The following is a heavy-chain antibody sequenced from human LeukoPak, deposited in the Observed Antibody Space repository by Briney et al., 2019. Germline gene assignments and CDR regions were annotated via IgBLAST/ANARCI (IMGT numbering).Heavy chain of an antibody. CDR2: TYYRSKWYS. CDR1: GDSVSSNSAA. J-gene: IGHJ5*02. V-gene: IGHV6-1*01. Sequence: SQTLSLTCAISGDSVSSNSAAWNWIRQSPSRGLEWLGRTYYRSKWYSDYAVSVKSRITINPDTSKNQFSLQLNSVTPEGTAVYYCARFSGSYYTHNWFDPWGQGTLVTVSS. D-gene: IGHD3-10*01. CDR3: ARFSGSYYTHNWFDP.